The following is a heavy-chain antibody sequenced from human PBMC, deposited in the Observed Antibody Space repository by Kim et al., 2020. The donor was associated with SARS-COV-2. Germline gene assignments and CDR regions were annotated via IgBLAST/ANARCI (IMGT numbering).Heavy chain of an antibody. CDR3: ASWGQDESHY. CDR2: INPDGSAK. J-gene: IGHJ4*02. CDR1: GFTFSGSW. Sequence: GGSLRLSCTASGFTFSGSWMNWVRLAPGKGPEWVANINPDGSAKYHVDSVKGRFTISRDNAKNSLYLQMNSLRAEDTAVYYCASWGQDESHYWGQGTLVTVSS. V-gene: IGHV3-7*03. D-gene: IGHD3-16*01.